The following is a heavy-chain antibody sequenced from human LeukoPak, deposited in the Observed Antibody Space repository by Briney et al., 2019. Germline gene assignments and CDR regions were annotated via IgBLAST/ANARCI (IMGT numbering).Heavy chain of an antibody. J-gene: IGHJ4*02. V-gene: IGHV1-69*05. CDR1: GGTFSSYA. CDR2: IIPIFGTA. CDR3: ARDEYDSSDE. Sequence: GASVKVSCKASGGTFSSYAISWVRQAPGQGLEWMGRIIPIFGTANYAQKFQGRVTITTDESTSTAYMELSSLRSEDTAVYYCARDEYDSSDEWGQGTLVTVSP. D-gene: IGHD3-22*01.